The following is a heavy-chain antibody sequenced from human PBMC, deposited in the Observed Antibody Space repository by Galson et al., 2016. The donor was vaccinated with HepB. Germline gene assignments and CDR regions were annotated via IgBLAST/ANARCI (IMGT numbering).Heavy chain of an antibody. CDR1: GDSISSSSYY. V-gene: IGHV4-39*01. Sequence: CAVSGDSISSSSYYWGWVRQPPGKGLEWIGNIYYSESTFYNPSLKSRVTISVDTSKNQFSLNVISVTAADTAVYFCARMATRLYFDYWGQGILVTVSS. J-gene: IGHJ4*01. CDR3: ARMATRLYFDY. CDR2: IYYSEST. D-gene: IGHD4-23*01.